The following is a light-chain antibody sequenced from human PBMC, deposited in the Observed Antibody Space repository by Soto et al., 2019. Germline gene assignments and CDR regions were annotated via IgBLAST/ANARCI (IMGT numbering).Light chain of an antibody. CDR1: SSDVGTYNL. V-gene: IGLV2-23*02. J-gene: IGLJ1*01. CDR2: EVS. Sequence: SVLTQPVSVSGSPGQSITISCTGTSSDVGTYNLVSWYQQHPGKAPKLMIYEVSKRPSGVSNRFSGSKSGNTASLTISGLQAEDEADYYCCSYAFNITPLYVFGTGTKVTVL. CDR3: CSYAFNITPLYV.